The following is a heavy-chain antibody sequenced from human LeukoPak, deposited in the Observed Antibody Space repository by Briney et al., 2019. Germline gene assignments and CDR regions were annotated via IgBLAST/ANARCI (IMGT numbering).Heavy chain of an antibody. CDR3: ASIYYDSSGYYFFAFDY. D-gene: IGHD3-22*01. CDR1: GFTFSSYG. Sequence: PGGSLRLSCAASGFTFSSYGMHWVRQAPGKGLEWVAFIRYDGSNKYYAGSVKGRFTISRDNSKNTLYLQMNSLRAEDTAVYYCASIYYDSSGYYFFAFDYWGQGTLVTVSS. CDR2: IRYDGSNK. V-gene: IGHV3-30*02. J-gene: IGHJ4*02.